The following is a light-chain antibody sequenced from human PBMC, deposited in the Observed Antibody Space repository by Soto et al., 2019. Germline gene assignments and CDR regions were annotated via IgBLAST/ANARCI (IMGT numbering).Light chain of an antibody. Sequence: EIVLTQSPDTLSLSPGERATLSCRASQSVSSDYLVWYQQKPGQAPRLLIYGASSRATGIPDRFSGSGSGTDFTLTISRLEPEDFAVYYCQQYGSSPPTFGQGTKVDIK. CDR1: QSVSSDY. CDR3: QQYGSSPPT. V-gene: IGKV3-20*01. CDR2: GAS. J-gene: IGKJ1*01.